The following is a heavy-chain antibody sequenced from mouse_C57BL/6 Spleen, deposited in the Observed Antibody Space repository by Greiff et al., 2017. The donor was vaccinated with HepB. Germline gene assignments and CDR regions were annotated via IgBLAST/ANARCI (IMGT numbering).Heavy chain of an antibody. CDR3: ARWDIYGSSAY. J-gene: IGHJ3*01. CDR2: IDPSDSYT. Sequence: QVQLKQPGAELVMPGASVKLSCKASGYTFTSYWMHWVKQRPGQGLEWIGEIDPSDSYTNYNQKFKGKSTLTVDKSSSTAYMQLSSLTSEDSAVYYCARWDIYGSSAYWGQGTLVTVSA. CDR1: GYTFTSYW. V-gene: IGHV1-69*01. D-gene: IGHD1-1*01.